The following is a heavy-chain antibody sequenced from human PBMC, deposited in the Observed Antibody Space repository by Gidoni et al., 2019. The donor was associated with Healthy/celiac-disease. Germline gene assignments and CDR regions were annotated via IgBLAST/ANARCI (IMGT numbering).Heavy chain of an antibody. CDR2: INHSGNT. CDR1: GGSFSGYY. D-gene: IGHD2-2*01. Sequence: QVQLQQWGAGLLKPSETLSLTCAVYGGSFSGYYWSWIRQPPGKGLELIGEINHSGNTNYNPSLKSRVTISVDTPKNQFSLKLSSVTAADTAVYYCARSGGYCSSTSCYDYWGQGTLVTVSS. V-gene: IGHV4-34*01. J-gene: IGHJ4*02. CDR3: ARSGGYCSSTSCYDY.